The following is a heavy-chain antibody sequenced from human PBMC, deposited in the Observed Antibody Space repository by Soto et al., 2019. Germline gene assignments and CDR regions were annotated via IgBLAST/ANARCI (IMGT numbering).Heavy chain of an antibody. J-gene: IGHJ6*02. V-gene: IGHV3-23*01. Sequence: EVQLLESGGGLVQPGGSLRLSCAASGFTFSSYAMSWVRQAPGKGLEWVSAISGGGGSTYYADSVTGRVTISRDNSKNTLYLQMNSLRAEDTAVYYCAKVSLEATTITDYYYYGLAVWGQGNTVTVSS. CDR1: GFTFSSYA. CDR2: ISGGGGST. D-gene: IGHD1-26*01. CDR3: AKVSLEATTITDYYYYGLAV.